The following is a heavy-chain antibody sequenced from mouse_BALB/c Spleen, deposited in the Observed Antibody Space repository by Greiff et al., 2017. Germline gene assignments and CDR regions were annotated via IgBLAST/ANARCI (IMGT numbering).Heavy chain of an antibody. CDR2: INPSSGYT. CDR1: GYTFTSYT. Sequence: QVQLQQSGAELARPGASVKMSCKASGYTFTSYTMHWVKQRPGQGLEWIGYINPSSGYTNYNQKFKDKATLTADKSSSTAYMELARLTSEDSAIYYCARWGNGNYFDYWGQGTTLTVSS. V-gene: IGHV1-4*01. J-gene: IGHJ2*01. D-gene: IGHD2-1*01. CDR3: ARWGNGNYFDY.